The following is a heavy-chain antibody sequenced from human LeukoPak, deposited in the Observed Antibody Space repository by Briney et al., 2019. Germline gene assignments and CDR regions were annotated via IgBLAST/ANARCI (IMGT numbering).Heavy chain of an antibody. D-gene: IGHD3-3*01. V-gene: IGHV1-3*01. Sequence: ASVKVSCKASGYTFTSYAMHWVRQAPGQRLEWMGWINAGNGNTKYPQKFQGRVTITRDTSASTAYMELSSLRSEDTAVYYCARGGHYDFWSAFDYWGQGTLVTVSS. J-gene: IGHJ4*02. CDR3: ARGGHYDFWSAFDY. CDR1: GYTFTSYA. CDR2: INAGNGNT.